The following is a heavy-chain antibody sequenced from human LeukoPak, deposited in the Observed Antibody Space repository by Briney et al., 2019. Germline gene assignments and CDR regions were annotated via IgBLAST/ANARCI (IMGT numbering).Heavy chain of an antibody. V-gene: IGHV1-8*01. CDR2: MNPNSGNT. CDR3: ARGARSYYYDSSGYYLY. J-gene: IGHJ4*02. Sequence: GASVKFSCKAFGYTFPSYDINWVRQATGQGLEWMGWMNPNSGNTGYAQKFQGRVTMTRNTSISTAYMELSSLRSEDTAVYYCARGARSYYYDSSGYYLYWGQGTLVTVSS. D-gene: IGHD3-22*01. CDR1: GYTFPSYD.